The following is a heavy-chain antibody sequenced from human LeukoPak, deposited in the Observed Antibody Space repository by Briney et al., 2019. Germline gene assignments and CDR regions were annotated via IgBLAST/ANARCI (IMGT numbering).Heavy chain of an antibody. V-gene: IGHV1-69*05. Sequence: SVKVSCKASGGTFSSYAISWVRQAPGQGLEWMGGIIPIFGTANYAQKFQGRVTITTDESTSTAYMELRSLRSDDTAVYYCARDRYIVVVPAAIGEDYYYYMDVWGKGTTVTVSS. CDR1: GGTFSSYA. CDR2: IIPIFGTA. CDR3: ARDRYIVVVPAAIGEDYYYYMDV. D-gene: IGHD2-2*01. J-gene: IGHJ6*03.